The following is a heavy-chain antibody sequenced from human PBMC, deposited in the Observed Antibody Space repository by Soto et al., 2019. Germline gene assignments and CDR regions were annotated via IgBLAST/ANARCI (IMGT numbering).Heavy chain of an antibody. J-gene: IGHJ6*02. V-gene: IGHV3-7*05. Sequence: GGSLRLSCAASGIAFSSSWMSWFRQAPGKGLEWVANIKLDGSEKYSVDSEKGRFTISRDNAKNSLYLPMNSLSAEDTALYYCARDLKLQWLVNYYCYGMDVWGQGTTVTVSS. CDR3: ARDLKLQWLVNYYCYGMDV. CDR1: GIAFSSSW. D-gene: IGHD6-19*01. CDR2: IKLDGSEK.